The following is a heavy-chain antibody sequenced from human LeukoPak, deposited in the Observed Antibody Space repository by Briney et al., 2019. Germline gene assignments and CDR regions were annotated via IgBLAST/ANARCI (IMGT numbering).Heavy chain of an antibody. CDR1: GFTFSSYA. J-gene: IGHJ4*02. D-gene: IGHD3-9*01. CDR2: ISYEGSNK. V-gene: IGHV3-30*04. Sequence: GRSLRLSCAAAGFTFSSYAMHWVRQAPGKGLEWVAVISYEGSNKYYADSVKGRFTISRDNSKNTLYLQMNSLRAEDTAVYYCATPRAPDILTGYSGLGYWGQGTLVTVSS. CDR3: ATPRAPDILTGYSGLGY.